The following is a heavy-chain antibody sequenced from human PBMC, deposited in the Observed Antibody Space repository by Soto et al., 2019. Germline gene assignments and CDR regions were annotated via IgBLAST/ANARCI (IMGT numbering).Heavy chain of an antibody. Sequence: PSETLSLTCTVSGGSISSGGQYWSWIRQHPGKGLEWIGYIYDSGSTYYNPSLRSRVTISVDTSKKQFSLKLRSVTAADTAVYYCAREAYCGGDCYWVFDYWGQGTLVTVSS. D-gene: IGHD2-21*02. CDR1: GGSISSGGQY. J-gene: IGHJ4*02. CDR2: IYDSGST. CDR3: AREAYCGGDCYWVFDY. V-gene: IGHV4-31*03.